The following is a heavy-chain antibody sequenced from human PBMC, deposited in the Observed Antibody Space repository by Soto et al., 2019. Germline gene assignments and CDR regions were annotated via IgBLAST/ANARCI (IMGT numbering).Heavy chain of an antibody. CDR2: ISHDGSNK. V-gene: IGHV3-30*18. D-gene: IGHD6-19*01. Sequence: QVQLVESGGGVVQPGRSLRLSCAASGFTFSSYGMHWVRQAPGKGLEWVAVISHDGSNKYYADSVKGRFTISRDNSKNTLYLQMNSLRAEDTAVYYCAKEIFTSGLTYYYYYGMDVWGQGTTVTVSS. CDR1: GFTFSSYG. J-gene: IGHJ6*02. CDR3: AKEIFTSGLTYYYYYGMDV.